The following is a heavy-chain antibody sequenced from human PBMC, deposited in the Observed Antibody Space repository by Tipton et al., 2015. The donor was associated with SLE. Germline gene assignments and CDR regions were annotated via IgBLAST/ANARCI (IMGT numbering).Heavy chain of an antibody. Sequence: LVQSGGGVVQPGRSLRLSCAASGFTFSRYVMHWVRQAPGKGLEWVAVISYDGSNKYYADSVKGRFTISRDNSKNTLFLQMNSLRAEDTAVYYCAGGYSSGWYAAFDIWGQGTMVTASS. CDR3: AGGYSSGWYAAFDI. CDR2: ISYDGSNK. CDR1: GFTFSRYV. D-gene: IGHD6-19*01. V-gene: IGHV3-30-3*01. J-gene: IGHJ3*02.